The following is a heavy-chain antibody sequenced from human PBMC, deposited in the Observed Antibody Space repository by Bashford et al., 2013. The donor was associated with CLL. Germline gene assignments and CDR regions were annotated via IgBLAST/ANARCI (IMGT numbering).Heavy chain of an antibody. V-gene: IGHV1-69*13. CDR2: IIPIFGTA. CDR3: ARGHEFDSGSYQDAFDI. CDR1: GGTFSSYA. D-gene: IGHD1-26*01. J-gene: IGHJ3*02. Sequence: SVKVSCKASGGTFSSYAISWVRQAPGQGLEWMGGIIPIFGTANYAQKFQGRVTITADESTSTAYMELSSLRSEDTAVYYCARGHEFDSGSYQDAFDIWGQGTMVTVSS.